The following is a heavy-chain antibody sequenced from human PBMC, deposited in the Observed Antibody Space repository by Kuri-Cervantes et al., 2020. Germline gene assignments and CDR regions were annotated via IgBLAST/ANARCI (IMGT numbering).Heavy chain of an antibody. Sequence: GESLKISCSASGFIFSDYSMNWVRQAPGKGLECVSYINHFGSDKYYADSVRGRFTISRDNSKNTLYLQMNSLRAEDTAVYYCARGGWLQILGWFDPWGQGNLVTVSS. CDR3: ARGGWLQILGWFDP. CDR2: INHFGSDK. V-gene: IGHV3-64*04. D-gene: IGHD5-24*01. CDR1: GFIFSDYS. J-gene: IGHJ5*02.